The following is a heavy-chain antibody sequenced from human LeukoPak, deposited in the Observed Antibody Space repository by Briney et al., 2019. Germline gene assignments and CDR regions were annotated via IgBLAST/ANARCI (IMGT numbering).Heavy chain of an antibody. V-gene: IGHV3-23*01. J-gene: IGHJ4*03. Sequence: GGSLRLSCAASGXTLSSCAMSWVRPAPGKGLEWVSSLSISGDTYYADSVKGRSTLSRDNSMDTLYLQMNSLRVEDTAVYYCAKELRPNDYWGQGTLVTVSS. CDR2: LSISGDT. CDR3: AKELRPNDY. CDR1: GXTLSSCA. D-gene: IGHD2-15*01.